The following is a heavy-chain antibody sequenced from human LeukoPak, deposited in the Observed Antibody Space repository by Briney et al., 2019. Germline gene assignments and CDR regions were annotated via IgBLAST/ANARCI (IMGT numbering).Heavy chain of an antibody. CDR1: GFTFNTYT. CDR2: ISGSSGII. D-gene: IGHD3-22*01. V-gene: IGHV3-48*01. CDR3: AKDIGYDSSGYYSFDY. Sequence: GGSLRLSCAASGFTFNTYTMNWVRQAPGKGLEWVSYISGSSGIIDYADSVRGRFTISRDNAKNSLYLQMNSLRAEDTALYYCAKDIGYDSSGYYSFDYWGQGTLVTVSS. J-gene: IGHJ4*02.